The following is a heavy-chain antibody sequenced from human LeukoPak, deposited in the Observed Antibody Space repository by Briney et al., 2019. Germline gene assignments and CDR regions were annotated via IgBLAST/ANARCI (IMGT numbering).Heavy chain of an antibody. CDR1: GFTFGSYW. V-gene: IGHV3-7*01. D-gene: IGHD2-2*01. Sequence: GGSLRLSCAASGFTFGSYWMSWVRQAPGKGLEWVANIRQDETEKNYVDSVKGRFTISRDNSKNTLYLQMNSLRAEDTAVYYCAKDPTFLDLGYCSSTSCYHHYFDYWGQGTLVTVPS. J-gene: IGHJ4*02. CDR2: IRQDETEK. CDR3: AKDPTFLDLGYCSSTSCYHHYFDY.